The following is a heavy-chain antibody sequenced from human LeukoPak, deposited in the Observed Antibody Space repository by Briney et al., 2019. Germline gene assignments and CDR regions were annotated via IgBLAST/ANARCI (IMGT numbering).Heavy chain of an antibody. D-gene: IGHD3-22*01. J-gene: IGHJ6*02. CDR3: ARRLFWDSSGYYYPTWYYYGMDV. CDR2: IYYSGNT. CDR1: GGSISSYY. Sequence: SETLSLTCTVSGGSISSYYWSWIRQPPGKGLEWIGYIYYSGNTKYNPSLKSRVTISVDTSKNQFSLKLSSVTAADTAVYYCARRLFWDSSGYYYPTWYYYGMDVWGQATTVTVSS. V-gene: IGHV4-59*01.